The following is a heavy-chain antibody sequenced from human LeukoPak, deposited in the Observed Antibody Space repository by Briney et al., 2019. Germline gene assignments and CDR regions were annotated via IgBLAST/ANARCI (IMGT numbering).Heavy chain of an antibody. CDR2: INHSGST. CDR3: ARGPCGYSYGYWN. V-gene: IGHV4-34*01. J-gene: IGHJ4*02. CDR1: GGSFSGYY. D-gene: IGHD5-18*01. Sequence: SETLSLTCAVYGGSFSGYYWSWIRQPPGKGLEWIGEINHSGSTNYNPSLKSRVTISVDTSKNQFSLKLSSVTAADTAVYYCARGPCGYSYGYWNWGQGTLVTVSS.